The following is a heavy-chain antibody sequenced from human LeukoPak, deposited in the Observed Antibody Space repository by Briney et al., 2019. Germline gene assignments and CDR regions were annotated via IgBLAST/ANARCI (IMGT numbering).Heavy chain of an antibody. CDR2: IYTSGST. V-gene: IGHV4-61*02. J-gene: IGHJ4*02. Sequence: SETLSLTCTVSGGSISSGRYYWSWIRQPGGKGLEWIGRIYTSGSTNYNPSLKSRVTISVNTSKNQFSLKLSSVTAADTAVYYCATDSTYGDSILGYWGQGTLVTVSS. CDR1: GGSISSGRYY. D-gene: IGHD4-17*01. CDR3: ATDSTYGDSILGY.